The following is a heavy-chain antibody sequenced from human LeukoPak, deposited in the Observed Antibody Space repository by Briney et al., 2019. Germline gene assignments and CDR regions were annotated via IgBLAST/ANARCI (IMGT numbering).Heavy chain of an antibody. CDR2: IKQDGSEK. D-gene: IGHD6-25*01. J-gene: IGHJ5*02. Sequence: PGGSLRLSCAASGFTFSSYAMSWVRQAPGKGLEWVANIKQDGSEKYYVDSVKGRFTISRDNAKNSLYLQMNSLRAEDTAVYYCAREYVERRFSRGWFDPWGQGTLVTVSS. V-gene: IGHV3-7*03. CDR1: GFTFSSYA. CDR3: AREYVERRFSRGWFDP.